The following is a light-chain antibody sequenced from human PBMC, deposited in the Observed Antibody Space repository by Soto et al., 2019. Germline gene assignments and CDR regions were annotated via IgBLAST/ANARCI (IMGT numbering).Light chain of an antibody. V-gene: IGKV1-27*01. J-gene: IGKJ1*01. Sequence: DIQMTQSPSSLSASVGDRVTITCRASQGIGNYLAWYQQKSGKVPKLLIYAASTLQSGVPSRFRGSRSGTDFTLTISSLQPEDVATYYCQNHNNAPWTFGQGTKVEIQ. CDR1: QGIGNY. CDR3: QNHNNAPWT. CDR2: AAS.